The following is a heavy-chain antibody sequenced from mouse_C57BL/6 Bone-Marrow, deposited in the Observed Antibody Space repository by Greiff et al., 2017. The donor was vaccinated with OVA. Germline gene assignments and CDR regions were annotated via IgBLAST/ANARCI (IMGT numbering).Heavy chain of an antibody. CDR1: GFTFSSYG. Sequence: VKLQESGGDLVKPGGSLKLSCAASGFTFSSYGMSWVRQTPDKRLEWVATISSGGSYTYYPDSVKGRFTISRDNAKNTLYLQMSSLKSEDTAMYYCARHGALYYGNYYAMDYWGQGTSVTVSS. CDR3: ARHGALYYGNYYAMDY. J-gene: IGHJ4*01. D-gene: IGHD2-1*01. CDR2: ISSGGSYT. V-gene: IGHV5-6*01.